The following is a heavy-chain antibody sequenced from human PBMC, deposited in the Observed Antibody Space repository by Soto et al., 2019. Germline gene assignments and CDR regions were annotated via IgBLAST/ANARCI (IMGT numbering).Heavy chain of an antibody. CDR3: ARTSSGWYLRWFDP. J-gene: IGHJ5*02. V-gene: IGHV4-34*01. CDR1: GWSFSGYY. D-gene: IGHD6-19*01. Sequence: SETLSLTCAVYGWSFSGYYWSWIRQPPGKGLEWIGEINHSGSTNYNPSLKSRVTISVDTSKNQFSLKLSSVTAADTAVYYCARTSSGWYLRWFDPWGQGTLVTVSS. CDR2: INHSGST.